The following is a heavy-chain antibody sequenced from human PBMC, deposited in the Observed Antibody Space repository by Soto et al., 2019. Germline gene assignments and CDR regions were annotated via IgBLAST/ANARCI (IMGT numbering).Heavy chain of an antibody. Sequence: QVQLVESGGGVVQPGRSLRLSCAASGFTFSSYAMHWVRQAPGKGLEWVAVISYDGSNKYYADSVKGRFTISRDNSTNTLYLQMNSVRAEDTAVYYCARDWKRGVVPATKPDYYYYYGIDVWGHGTTVTVSS. CDR3: ARDWKRGVVPATKPDYYYYYGIDV. J-gene: IGHJ6*02. CDR2: ISYDGSNK. CDR1: GFTFSSYA. D-gene: IGHD2-2*01. V-gene: IGHV3-30-3*01.